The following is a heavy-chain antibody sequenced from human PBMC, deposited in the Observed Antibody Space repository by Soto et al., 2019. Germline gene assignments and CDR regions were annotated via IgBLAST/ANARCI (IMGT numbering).Heavy chain of an antibody. J-gene: IGHJ4*02. CDR1: GYTFNNYA. V-gene: IGHV1-3*01. CDR2: IDAGNGNT. D-gene: IGHD1-1*01. Sequence: QVQLVQSGAEVKKPGASVKVSCKASGYTFNNYAIHWVRQAPGHSLEWMGWIDAGNGNTEFSQQFQGRVTITTDTSASTAYLDVRILISEDTAVYYCPRDAMGTWGSTTYFDSWGQRTLVIAPS. CDR3: PRDAMGTWGSTTYFDS.